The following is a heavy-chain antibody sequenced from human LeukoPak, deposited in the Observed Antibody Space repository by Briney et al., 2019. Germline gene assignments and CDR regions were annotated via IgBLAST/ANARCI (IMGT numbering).Heavy chain of an antibody. D-gene: IGHD6-13*01. CDR1: GGSISSGGYY. Sequence: SETLSLTCTVSGGSISSGGYYWSWIRQPPGKGLEWIGYIYHSGSTYYNPSLKSRVTISVDRSKNQFSLKLSSVTAADTAVYYCARGDFYIAAAGYRYFQHWGQGTLVTVSS. CDR3: ARGDFYIAAAGYRYFQH. J-gene: IGHJ1*01. V-gene: IGHV4-30-2*01. CDR2: IYHSGST.